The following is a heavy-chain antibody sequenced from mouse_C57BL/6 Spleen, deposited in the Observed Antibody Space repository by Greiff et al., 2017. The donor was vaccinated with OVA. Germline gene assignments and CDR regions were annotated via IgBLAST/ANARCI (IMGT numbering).Heavy chain of an antibody. J-gene: IGHJ2*01. CDR1: GFTFSDYG. D-gene: IGHD1-1*01. CDR2: ISSGSSTI. Sequence: EVHLVESGGGLVKPGGSLKLSCAASGFTFSDYGMHWVRQAPEKGLEWVAYISSGSSTIYYADTVKGRFTISRDHAKNTLFLQMTSLRSEDTAMYYCARDYYYGSSYDYFDYWGQGTTLTVSS. V-gene: IGHV5-17*01. CDR3: ARDYYYGSSYDYFDY.